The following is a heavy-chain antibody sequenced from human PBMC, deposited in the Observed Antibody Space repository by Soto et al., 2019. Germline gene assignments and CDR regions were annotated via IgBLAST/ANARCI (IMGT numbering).Heavy chain of an antibody. J-gene: IGHJ4*02. CDR3: AKGGYCSSTSCYTIFYFDY. CDR1: GFTFSSYA. D-gene: IGHD2-2*02. CDR2: ISGSGGST. V-gene: IGHV3-23*01. Sequence: EVQLLECGGGLVQPGGSLRLSCAASGFTFSSYAMSWVRQAPGKGLEWVSAISGSGGSTYYADSVKGRFTISRDNSKNALYLQMNSLRAEDTAVYYCAKGGYCSSTSCYTIFYFDYWGQGTLVTVSS.